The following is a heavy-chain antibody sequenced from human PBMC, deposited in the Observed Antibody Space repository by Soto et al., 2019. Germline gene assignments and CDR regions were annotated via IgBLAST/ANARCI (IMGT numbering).Heavy chain of an antibody. D-gene: IGHD4-17*01. V-gene: IGHV3-23*01. CDR3: AKSDLTVTTSYFDL. CDR2: ISGSGGST. CDR1: GFTFSNYG. J-gene: IGHJ2*01. Sequence: VQLLESGGGLVQPGGSLRLSCAASGFTFSNYGMSWVRQAPGKGLEWVSAISGSGGSTYYADSVKGRFTISRDNSKNTLYLQMNSLRAEDTAVYFCAKSDLTVTTSYFDLWGRGTLVTVSS.